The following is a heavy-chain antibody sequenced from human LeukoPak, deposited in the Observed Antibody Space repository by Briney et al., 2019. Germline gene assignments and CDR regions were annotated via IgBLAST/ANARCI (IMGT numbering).Heavy chain of an antibody. Sequence: SVKVSCKASGGTFSSYAISWVRQAPGQGLEWMGGIIPIFGTANYAQKFQGRVTITADEPTSTAYMELSSLRSEDTAVYYCAGPHVGRDGYNYRWYFDLWGRGTLVTVSS. CDR1: GGTFSSYA. CDR3: AGPHVGRDGYNYRWYFDL. CDR2: IIPIFGTA. V-gene: IGHV1-69*13. J-gene: IGHJ2*01. D-gene: IGHD5-24*01.